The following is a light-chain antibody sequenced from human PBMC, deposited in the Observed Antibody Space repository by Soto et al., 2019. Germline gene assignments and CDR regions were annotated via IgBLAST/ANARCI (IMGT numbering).Light chain of an antibody. Sequence: QSALTQPRSVSGSPGQSVTISCTGTSSDVGGYNSVSWYQQHPGKAPKLLIYVVSGRPSGVPHRFSGSKSGNAASLTISGLQAEDEADYYCSSFTTSHTYVFGTGTKLTVL. CDR3: SSFTTSHTYV. V-gene: IGLV2-11*01. J-gene: IGLJ1*01. CDR2: VVS. CDR1: SSDVGGYNS.